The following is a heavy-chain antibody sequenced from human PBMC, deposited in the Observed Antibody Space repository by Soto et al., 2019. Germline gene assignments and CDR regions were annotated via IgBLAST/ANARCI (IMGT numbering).Heavy chain of an antibody. Sequence: SETLSLTCTVSGGSVISGSYYWIWIRQPPGKGLEWIGYIYYSGSTNYNPSLKSRVTISVDTSKNQFSLKLSSVTAAVTAVYYCARGIHYYDSSGYYYGYFDYWGQGTLVTVSS. CDR3: ARGIHYYDSSGYYYGYFDY. V-gene: IGHV4-61*01. D-gene: IGHD3-22*01. CDR1: GGSVISGSYY. CDR2: IYYSGST. J-gene: IGHJ4*02.